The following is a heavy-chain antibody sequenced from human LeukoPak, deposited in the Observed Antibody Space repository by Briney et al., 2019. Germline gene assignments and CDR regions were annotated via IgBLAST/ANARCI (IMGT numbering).Heavy chain of an antibody. CDR1: GFTFSSYE. CDR3: AELGITMIGGV. Sequence: GGSLRLSCAASGFTFSSYEMNWVRQAPGKGPEWVSYIDGSGSTIYYSDSVKGRFTISRDNAKNSLYLQMNSLRAEDTAVYYCAELGITMIGGVWGKGTTVTISS. J-gene: IGHJ6*04. V-gene: IGHV3-48*03. CDR2: IDGSGSTI. D-gene: IGHD3-10*02.